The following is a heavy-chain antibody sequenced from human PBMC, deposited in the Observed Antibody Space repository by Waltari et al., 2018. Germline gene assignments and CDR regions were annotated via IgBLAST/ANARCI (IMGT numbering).Heavy chain of an antibody. Sequence: EVQLVESGGNLIQPGGSLRLSCAASGFTVRTTFLSWVRQAPGKGLEWVSIIYSGGNTYYAGYVKGRFTISRDNYKNMVYLEMNSLRAEDTAVYYCAKQSPSYTRGWYPLESWGPGTLVTVSP. CDR2: IYSGGNT. V-gene: IGHV3-53*01. CDR1: GFTVRTTF. CDR3: AKQSPSYTRGWYPLES. D-gene: IGHD6-19*01. J-gene: IGHJ4*02.